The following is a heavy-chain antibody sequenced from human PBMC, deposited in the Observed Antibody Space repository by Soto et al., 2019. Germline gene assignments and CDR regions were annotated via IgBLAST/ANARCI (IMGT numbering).Heavy chain of an antibody. CDR3: ARAEFNSVWFPFDS. D-gene: IGHD6-19*01. V-gene: IGHV4-30-4*01. CDR1: GVSINSGDNF. Sequence: TLSLTCTVSGVSINSGDNFWSCIRQPPGKGLEWMGYIYYTGSTYYNPSLNRRITMSVDMSKNQFSLRLTSVTAADTALYFCARAEFNSVWFPFDSWGQGAPVTVSS. J-gene: IGHJ4*02. CDR2: IYYTGST.